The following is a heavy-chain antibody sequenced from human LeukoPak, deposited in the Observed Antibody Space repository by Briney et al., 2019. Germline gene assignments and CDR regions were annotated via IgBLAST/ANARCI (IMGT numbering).Heavy chain of an antibody. J-gene: IGHJ5*02. CDR1: GGSISSYY. D-gene: IGHD3-9*01. V-gene: IGHV4-59*01. Sequence: SETLSLTCTVSGGSISSYYWSWIRQPPGKGLEWIGYIYYSGSTNYNPSLKSRVTISVDTSKNQFSLKLSCVTAADTAVYYCARGDYDILTGHNWFDPWGQGTLVTVSS. CDR3: ARGDYDILTGHNWFDP. CDR2: IYYSGST.